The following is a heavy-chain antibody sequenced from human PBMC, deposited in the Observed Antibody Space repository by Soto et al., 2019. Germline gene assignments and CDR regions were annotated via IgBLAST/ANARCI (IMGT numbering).Heavy chain of an antibody. J-gene: IGHJ4*02. CDR3: AKDSVATLLLWFGELSD. CDR1: GFTFSSYA. CDR2: ISGSGGST. V-gene: IGHV3-23*01. Sequence: GGSLRLSCAASGFTFSSYAMSWVRQAPGKGLEWVSAISGSGGSTYYADSVKGRFTISRDNSKNTLYLQMNSLRAEDTAVYYCAKDSVATLLLWFGELSDWGQGTLVTVSS. D-gene: IGHD3-10*01.